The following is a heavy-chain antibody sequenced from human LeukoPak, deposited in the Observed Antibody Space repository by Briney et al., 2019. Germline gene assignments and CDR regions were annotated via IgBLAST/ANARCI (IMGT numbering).Heavy chain of an antibody. Sequence: GGSLRLSCAASGFTFSSYAMSWVRQAPGKGLEWVSAIRGSGGSTYYADSVRGRFTISRDNSKNTLYLQVNSLRADDTALYYCARQLGYCSDGSCYFDNWGQGTLVTVSS. D-gene: IGHD2-15*01. CDR1: GFTFSSYA. CDR2: IRGSGGST. CDR3: ARQLGYCSDGSCYFDN. V-gene: IGHV3-23*01. J-gene: IGHJ4*02.